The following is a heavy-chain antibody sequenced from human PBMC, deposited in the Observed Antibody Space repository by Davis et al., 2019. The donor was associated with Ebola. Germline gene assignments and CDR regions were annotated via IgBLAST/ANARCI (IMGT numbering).Heavy chain of an antibody. D-gene: IGHD4-23*01. J-gene: IGHJ3*02. Sequence: GESLKISCAASGFTFSDYYMSWLRQAPGKGLEWVSYISSSGSTIYYADSVKGRITISRDNAKNSLYLQMNSLRAEDTAVYYCAREGDYGGAFDIWGQGTMVTVSS. V-gene: IGHV3-11*04. CDR1: GFTFSDYY. CDR2: ISSSGSTI. CDR3: AREGDYGGAFDI.